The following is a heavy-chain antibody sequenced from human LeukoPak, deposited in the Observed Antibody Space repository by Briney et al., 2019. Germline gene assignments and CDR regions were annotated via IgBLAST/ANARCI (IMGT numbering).Heavy chain of an antibody. CDR3: AKGGPIAIFGVVYNWFDP. CDR2: ISGSGGVT. J-gene: IGHJ5*02. Sequence: GGSLRLSCAASGFTFRLYAMKWVRQAPGEGLEWVSVISGSGGVTYYADSVKGRFTISRDNSKNTLYLQMNSLRAEDSAVYYCAKGGPIAIFGVVYNWFDPWGQGTLVIVSS. V-gene: IGHV3-23*01. CDR1: GFTFRLYA. D-gene: IGHD3-3*01.